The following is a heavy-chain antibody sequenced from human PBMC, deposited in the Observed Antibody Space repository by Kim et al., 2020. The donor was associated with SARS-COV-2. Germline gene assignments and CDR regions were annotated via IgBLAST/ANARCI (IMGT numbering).Heavy chain of an antibody. Sequence: SVKVSCKASGGTFSSYAISWVRQAPGQGLEWMGGIIPIFGTANYAQKFQGRVTITADESTSTAYMELSSLRSEDTAVYYCARALGDHSSGWYYMDVCGKGTTVTVSS. CDR3: ARALGDHSSGWYYMDV. CDR1: GGTFSSYA. D-gene: IGHD6-19*01. J-gene: IGHJ6*03. CDR2: IIPIFGTA. V-gene: IGHV1-69*13.